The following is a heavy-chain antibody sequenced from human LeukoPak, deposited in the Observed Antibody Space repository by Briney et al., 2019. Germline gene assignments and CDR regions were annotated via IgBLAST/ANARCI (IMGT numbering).Heavy chain of an antibody. CDR2: ISYDGSNK. D-gene: IGHD3-9*01. Sequence: GGSLRLSCAASGFTFSSYGMHWVRQAPGKGLEWVAVISYDGSNKYYADSVKGRFTISRDNSKNTLYLQMNSLRAEDTAVYYCARAETEGTYYDILTGYRTSYYFDYWGQGTLVTVSS. CDR1: GFTFSSYG. J-gene: IGHJ4*02. V-gene: IGHV3-30*03. CDR3: ARAETEGTYYDILTGYRTSYYFDY.